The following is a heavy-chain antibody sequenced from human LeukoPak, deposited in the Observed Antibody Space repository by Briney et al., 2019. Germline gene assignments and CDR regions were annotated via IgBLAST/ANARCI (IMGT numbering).Heavy chain of an antibody. Sequence: PGGSLRLSCAASGFTFSSYWMSWVRQPPGKGLEWIGEINHSGSTNYNPSLKSRVTISVDTSKNQFSLKLSSVTAADTAVYYCARGIRYSSSWYIPYNNWFDPWGQGTLVTVSS. V-gene: IGHV4-34*01. CDR1: GFTFSSYW. J-gene: IGHJ5*02. CDR3: ARGIRYSSSWYIPYNNWFDP. CDR2: INHSGST. D-gene: IGHD6-13*01.